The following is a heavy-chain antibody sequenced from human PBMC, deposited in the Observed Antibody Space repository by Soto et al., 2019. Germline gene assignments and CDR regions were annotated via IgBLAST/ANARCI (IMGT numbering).Heavy chain of an antibody. D-gene: IGHD6-6*01. Sequence: SVKVSCKASGGTSSSYTISWVRQAPGQGLEWMGRIIPILGIANYAQKFQGRVTITADKSTSTAYMELSSLRSEDTAVYYCAMSIAARSSPGYWGQGTLVTVSS. CDR2: IIPILGIA. V-gene: IGHV1-69*02. CDR3: AMSIAARSSPGY. J-gene: IGHJ4*02. CDR1: GGTSSSYT.